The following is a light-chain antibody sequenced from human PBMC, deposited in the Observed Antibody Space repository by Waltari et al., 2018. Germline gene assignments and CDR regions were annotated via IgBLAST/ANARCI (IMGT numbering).Light chain of an antibody. Sequence: EIVLAQSPGTLSLSPGERATLPGRASQSVSRALAWYQQKPGQAPRLLLYGASSRATGIPDRFSGSGSGTDFSLTISRLEPEDFAVYFCQHYVRLPATFGQGTKVEIK. CDR2: GAS. CDR3: QHYVRLPAT. V-gene: IGKV3-20*01. J-gene: IGKJ1*01. CDR1: QSVSRA.